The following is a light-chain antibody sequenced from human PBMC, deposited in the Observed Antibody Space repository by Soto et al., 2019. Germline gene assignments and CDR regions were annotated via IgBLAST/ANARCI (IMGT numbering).Light chain of an antibody. J-gene: IGLJ1*01. CDR1: SSDVGDYNF. CDR3: YSYTSSSTDV. CDR2: EVN. Sequence: QSAVTQPASVSGSPGQSITISCTGTSSDVGDYNFVSWYQQHPGKAPKLMIYEVNSRPSGVSSRFSGSKSDNTASLTISGLQAEDEADYYCYSYTSSSTDVFGTGTKLTVL. V-gene: IGLV2-14*01.